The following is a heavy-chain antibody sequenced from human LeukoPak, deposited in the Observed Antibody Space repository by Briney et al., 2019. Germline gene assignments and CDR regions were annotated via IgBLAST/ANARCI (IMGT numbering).Heavy chain of an antibody. CDR2: ISWNSGSI. J-gene: IGHJ6*03. D-gene: IGHD2-2*01. CDR3: AKSSRTRFYYYYMDV. CDR1: GFTFSSYE. V-gene: IGHV3-9*01. Sequence: GGSLGLSCAASGFTFSSYEMNWVRQAPGKGLEWVSGISWNSGSIGYADSVKGRFTISRDNAKNSLYLQMNSLRAEDTALYYCAKSSRTRFYYYYMDVWGKGTTVTISS.